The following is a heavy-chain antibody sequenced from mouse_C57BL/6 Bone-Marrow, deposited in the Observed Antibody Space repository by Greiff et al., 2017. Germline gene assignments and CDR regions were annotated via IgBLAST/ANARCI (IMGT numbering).Heavy chain of an antibody. CDR1: GYTFTSYG. Sequence: VQLQQSGAELARPGASVKLSCKASGYTFTSYGISWVKQRTGQGLEWIGEIYPRSGTTYYNEKFKGKATLTADKSSSTAYMELRSLTSEDSAVYFCARRGGSILYYVDYWGQGTTLTVSS. J-gene: IGHJ2*01. D-gene: IGHD1-1*01. V-gene: IGHV1-81*01. CDR3: ARRGGSILYYVDY. CDR2: IYPRSGTT.